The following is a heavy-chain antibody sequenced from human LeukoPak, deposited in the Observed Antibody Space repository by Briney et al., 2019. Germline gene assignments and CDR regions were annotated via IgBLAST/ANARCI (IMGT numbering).Heavy chain of an antibody. CDR2: IYHSGST. V-gene: IGHV4-4*02. Sequence: SETLSLTCAVSGGSISSSNWWSWVRQPPGKGLEWIGEIYHSGSTNYNPSLKSRVTISVDKSKNQFSLKLSSVTAADTAVYYCARDLRDMITFGGVIVPSKYYYGMDVWGQGTTVTVSS. J-gene: IGHJ6*02. CDR3: ARDLRDMITFGGVIVPSKYYYGMDV. CDR1: GGSISSSNW. D-gene: IGHD3-16*02.